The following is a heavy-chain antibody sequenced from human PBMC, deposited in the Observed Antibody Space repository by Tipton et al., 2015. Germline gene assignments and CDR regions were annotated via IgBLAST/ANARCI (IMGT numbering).Heavy chain of an antibody. J-gene: IGHJ5*02. CDR2: IYLGGTT. V-gene: IGHV4-31*02. D-gene: IGHD3-9*01. CDR1: GGSISTTNYY. Sequence: LRLSCTVSGGSISTTNYYWGWIRQPPGKGLEWIGYIYLGGTTYHNPSLKSRVTISIDTSKNQFSLKLTSVTGADTGVYYCARGELTGYHEDWFDPWGQGTLVTVSS. CDR3: ARGELTGYHEDWFDP.